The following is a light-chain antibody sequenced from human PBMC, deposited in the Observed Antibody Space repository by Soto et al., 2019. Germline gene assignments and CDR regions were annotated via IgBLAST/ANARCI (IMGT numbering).Light chain of an antibody. CDR2: DAS. J-gene: IGKJ3*01. Sequence: DLQMTQSPSSLSASVGDRVTITCQASQDITSYLNWYQHKPGKAPKLLIYDASILEAGVPPRFSRRASGTDFTLTSSGLQPEDVATYYCQHCDYLPIFGPGTTVDFK. CDR3: QHCDYLPI. V-gene: IGKV1-33*01. CDR1: QDITSY.